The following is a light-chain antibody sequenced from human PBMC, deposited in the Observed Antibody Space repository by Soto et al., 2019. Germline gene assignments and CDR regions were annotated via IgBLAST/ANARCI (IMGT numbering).Light chain of an antibody. V-gene: IGLV2-14*03. Sequence: QSALTQPASVSGSPGQSITISCTGTSSDVGGYNYVSWYQQHPGKAPKLMIYDVSNRPSGVSNHFSGSKSGNTASLTISGLQAEDEADYYCSSYTSSNTLFAFGTGTKVTVL. CDR2: DVS. CDR3: SSYTSSNTLFA. CDR1: SSDVGGYNY. J-gene: IGLJ1*01.